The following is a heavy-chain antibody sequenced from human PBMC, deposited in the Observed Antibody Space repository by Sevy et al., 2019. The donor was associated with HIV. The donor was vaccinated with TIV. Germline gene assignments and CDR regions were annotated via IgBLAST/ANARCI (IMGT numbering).Heavy chain of an antibody. D-gene: IGHD3-22*01. CDR3: ARDLYYYDSSGYPGGAFDI. Sequence: ETLSLTCTVSGGSISSYYWSWIRQPAGKGLEWIGRIYTSGSTNYNPSLKSRVTMSVDTSKNQFSLKLSSVTAADTAVYYCARDLYYYDSSGYPGGAFDIWGQGTMVTVS. CDR2: IYTSGST. J-gene: IGHJ3*02. CDR1: GGSISSYY. V-gene: IGHV4-4*07.